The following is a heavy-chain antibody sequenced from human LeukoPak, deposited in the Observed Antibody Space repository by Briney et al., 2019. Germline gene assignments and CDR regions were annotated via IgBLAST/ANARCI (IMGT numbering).Heavy chain of an antibody. CDR1: GGFFTGYY. D-gene: IGHD3-3*01. V-gene: IGHV4-34*01. CDR2: INHSGST. CDR3: ARAPYDFWSGYYKYFDY. J-gene: IGHJ4*02. Sequence: SETLSLTCAVYGGFFTGYYWSWIRQPPGKGLEWLGEINHSGSTNYNPSLKSRVTISVDTSKNQFSLKLSSVTAADTAVYYCARAPYDFWSGYYKYFDYWGQGTLVTVSS.